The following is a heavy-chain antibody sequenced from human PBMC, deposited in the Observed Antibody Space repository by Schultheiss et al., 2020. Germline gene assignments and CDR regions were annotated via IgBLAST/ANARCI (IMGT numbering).Heavy chain of an antibody. CDR1: GFTFSSYA. Sequence: GGSLRLSCAASGFTFSSYAMSWVRQAPGKGLEWVSAISGSGGSTYYADSVKGRFTISRDNAKNSLYLQMNSLRDEDTAVYYCARDIPGYYYYYGMDVWGQGTTVTVSS. CDR3: ARDIPGYYYYYGMDV. V-gene: IGHV3-23*01. J-gene: IGHJ6*02. CDR2: ISGSGGST.